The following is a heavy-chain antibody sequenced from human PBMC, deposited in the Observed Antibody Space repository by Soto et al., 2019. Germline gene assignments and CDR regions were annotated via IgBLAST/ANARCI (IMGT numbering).Heavy chain of an antibody. J-gene: IGHJ4*02. CDR2: IYWDEDK. D-gene: IGHD5-12*01. Sequence: QITLKESGPPLVKPTQTLTLTCTFSGFSLSTRGVAVGWFRQPPGKALEWLALIYWDEDKWYSPSLKSRLTKTDDSSKNQVVLTMTNMDPVDTAIYYCAHTPRGYAYYFDYWGQGTLVTVSS. CDR3: AHTPRGYAYYFDY. V-gene: IGHV2-5*02. CDR1: GFSLSTRGVA.